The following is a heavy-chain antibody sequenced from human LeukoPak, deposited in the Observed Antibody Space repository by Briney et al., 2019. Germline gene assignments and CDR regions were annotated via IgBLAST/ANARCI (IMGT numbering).Heavy chain of an antibody. CDR2: IYTSGST. CDR1: GGSISSYY. CDR3: ATVEATGGQDY. J-gene: IGHJ4*02. V-gene: IGHV4-4*07. Sequence: PETLSLTCTVSGGSISSYYWSWIRQPAGKGLEWIGRIYTSGSTNYNPSLKSRVTMSVDTSKNQFSLKLSSVTAADTAVYYCATVEATGGQDYWGQGTLVTVSS. D-gene: IGHD1-26*01.